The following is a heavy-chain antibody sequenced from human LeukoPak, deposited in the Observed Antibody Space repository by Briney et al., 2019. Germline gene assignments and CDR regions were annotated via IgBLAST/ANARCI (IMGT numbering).Heavy chain of an antibody. D-gene: IGHD2-2*01. V-gene: IGHV1-18*01. CDR1: GYTFTSYG. CDR2: ISAYNGNS. J-gene: IGHJ4*02. CDR3: ARVHSYCSSTSCLDY. Sequence: ASVKVSCKASGYTFTSYGISWVRQAPGQGLEWMGWISAYNGNSNYAQKFQGRVTMTTDTSTSTGYMELRSLRSDDTAVYYCARVHSYCSSTSCLDYWGQGTLVTVSS.